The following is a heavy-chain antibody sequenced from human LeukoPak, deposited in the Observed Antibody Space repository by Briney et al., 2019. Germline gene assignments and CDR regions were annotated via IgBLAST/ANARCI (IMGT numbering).Heavy chain of an antibody. CDR2: IYYSGST. CDR1: GGSFSGYY. CDR3: ARLRIAARRGTYFDY. J-gene: IGHJ4*02. D-gene: IGHD6-6*01. Sequence: HSETLSLTCAVYGGSFSGYYWSWIRQPPGKGLEWIGYIYYSGSTYYNPSLKSRVTISVDTSKNQFSLKLSSMTAADTAVYYCARLRIAARRGTYFDYWGQGTLVTVSS. V-gene: IGHV4-30-4*01.